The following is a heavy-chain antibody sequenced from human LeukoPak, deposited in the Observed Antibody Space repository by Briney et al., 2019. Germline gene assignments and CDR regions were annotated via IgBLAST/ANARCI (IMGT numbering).Heavy chain of an antibody. Sequence: PSETLSLTCTVSGGSISSYYWSWIRQPAGKGLEWIGRIYTSGSTNYNPSLKSRVTMSVDTSKNQFSLKLSSVTAADTAVYYCARDPVVFGNNDAFDIWDQGTMVTVSS. J-gene: IGHJ3*02. D-gene: IGHD1/OR15-1a*01. CDR3: ARDPVVFGNNDAFDI. CDR2: IYTSGST. CDR1: GGSISSYY. V-gene: IGHV4-4*07.